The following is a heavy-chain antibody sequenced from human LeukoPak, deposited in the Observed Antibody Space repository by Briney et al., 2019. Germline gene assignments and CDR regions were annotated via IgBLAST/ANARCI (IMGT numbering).Heavy chain of an antibody. Sequence: SETLSLTCTVSGGSISSGGYYWSWIRQPPGKGLEWIGYIYHSGSTYYNPSLKSRVTISVDTSKNQFSLKLSSVTAADTAVYYCAREGHSNYDAFDIWGQGTMVTVSS. D-gene: IGHD4-11*01. CDR3: AREGHSNYDAFDI. V-gene: IGHV4-30-2*01. J-gene: IGHJ3*02. CDR2: IYHSGST. CDR1: GGSISSGGYY.